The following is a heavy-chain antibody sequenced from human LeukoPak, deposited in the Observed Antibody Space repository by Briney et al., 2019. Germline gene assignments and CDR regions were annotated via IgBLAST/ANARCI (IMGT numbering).Heavy chain of an antibody. D-gene: IGHD1-26*01. V-gene: IGHV3-30*04. CDR1: GFTFSTYA. CDR3: ARGVGATIFDY. J-gene: IGHJ4*02. CDR2: ILSDGGSK. Sequence: GGSLRLSCAASGFTFSTYAMHWVRQAPGKGLEWVAIILSDGGSKDYADSVKGRFTISRDNSKNTLYLQMNSLRAEDTAVYYCARGVGATIFDYWGQGTLVTVSS.